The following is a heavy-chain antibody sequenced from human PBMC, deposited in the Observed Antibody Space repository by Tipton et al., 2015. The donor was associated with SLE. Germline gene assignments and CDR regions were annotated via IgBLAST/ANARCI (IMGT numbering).Heavy chain of an antibody. CDR3: ARDLGQQLPRGWFDP. V-gene: IGHV3-48*04. CDR1: GFSFCSYW. Sequence: SLRLSCSVSGFSFCSYWMSWVRQAPGKGLEWVSSISTGGDTTYYADSVKGRFTISRDNAKNSLYLQMNSLRAEDTAVYYCARDLGQQLPRGWFDPWGQGTLVTVSS. D-gene: IGHD6-13*01. J-gene: IGHJ5*02. CDR2: ISTGGDTT.